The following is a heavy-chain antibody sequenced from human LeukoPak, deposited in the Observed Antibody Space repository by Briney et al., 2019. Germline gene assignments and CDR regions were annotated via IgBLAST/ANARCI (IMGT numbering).Heavy chain of an antibody. CDR1: GFTFRSYW. J-gene: IGHJ5*02. CDR2: IKQDGSEK. V-gene: IGHV3-7*04. D-gene: IGHD2-21*01. CDR3: VRAYHPGGWFDP. Sequence: GGSLRLSCAASGFTFRSYWMSWVRQAPGKGLEWVANIKQDGSEKYYVDSVKGRFTISRDNAKNSLYLQMNSLRAEDTGVYYCVRAYHPGGWFDPWGQGTLVTVSS.